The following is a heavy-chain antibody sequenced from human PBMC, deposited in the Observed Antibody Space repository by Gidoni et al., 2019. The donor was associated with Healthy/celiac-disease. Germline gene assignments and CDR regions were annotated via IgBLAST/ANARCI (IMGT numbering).Heavy chain of an antibody. V-gene: IGHV4-4*02. D-gene: IGHD2-15*01. CDR1: GGSISSSNW. J-gene: IGHJ4*02. CDR2: IYHSGST. Sequence: QVQLPESGPGLVKPSGTLSLTCAVSGGSISSSNWWSWVRQPPGKGLEWIGEIYHSGSTNYNPSLKSRVTISVDKSKNQFSLKLSSVTAADTAVYYCARVHCSGGSCYSEAGDYFDYWGQGTLVTVSS. CDR3: ARVHCSGGSCYSEAGDYFDY.